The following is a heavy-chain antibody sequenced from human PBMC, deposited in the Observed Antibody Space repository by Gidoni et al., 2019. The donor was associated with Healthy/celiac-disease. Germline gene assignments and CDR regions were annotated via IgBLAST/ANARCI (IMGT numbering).Heavy chain of an antibody. CDR3: ARDQAAADLMTSGYFDY. D-gene: IGHD6-13*01. CDR2: IYYSGST. Sequence: QLQLQESGPGLVKPSETLSLTCTVSGGSISSSSYYWGWLRQPPGKGLEWIGSIYYSGSTYYNPSLKSRVTISVDTSKNQFSLKLSSVTAADTAVYYCARDQAAADLMTSGYFDYWGQGTLVTVSS. J-gene: IGHJ4*02. V-gene: IGHV4-39*07. CDR1: GGSISSSSYY.